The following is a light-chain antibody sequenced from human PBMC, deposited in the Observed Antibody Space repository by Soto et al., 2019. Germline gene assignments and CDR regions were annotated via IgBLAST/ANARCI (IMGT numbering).Light chain of an antibody. CDR2: GAS. CDR3: QQYGNSPPIT. J-gene: IGKJ4*01. CDR1: QSVSSN. V-gene: IGKV3-20*01. Sequence: EIVLTQSPGTLSLSPGDRATLSCRASQSVSSNLAWYQQKFGQAPRLLIYGASTRATGIPDRFSGSGSGTDFTLTISRLEPEDFAVYYCQQYGNSPPITFGGGTKMDIK.